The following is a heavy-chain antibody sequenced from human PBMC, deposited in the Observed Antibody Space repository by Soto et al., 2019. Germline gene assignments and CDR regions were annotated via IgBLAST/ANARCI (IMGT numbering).Heavy chain of an antibody. Sequence: SETRSLTCTVSDGYINNHFWSWIRQPAGKGLEWIGHIYMSGTTTYNPSLKSRVTMSVDTPRNQFSLKVSSVTAADTAVYYCARINGGSTDFWGQGALVPVSS. CDR3: ARINGGSTDF. D-gene: IGHD2-15*01. CDR2: IYMSGTT. J-gene: IGHJ4*02. CDR1: DGYINNHF. V-gene: IGHV4-4*07.